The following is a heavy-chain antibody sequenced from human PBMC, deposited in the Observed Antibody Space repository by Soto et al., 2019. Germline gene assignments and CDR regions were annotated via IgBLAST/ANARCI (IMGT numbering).Heavy chain of an antibody. CDR2: MSPDSGNT. Sequence: ASVKVSCKTSGYTFTDYDINWVRQAAGQGLEYVGWMSPDSGNTGYSQQFQGRVTMTSNTSTSTAYMELSSLTSEDTAVYYCEVTTGYWGQGTMVTVSS. D-gene: IGHD1-1*01. V-gene: IGHV1-8*02. CDR3: EVTTGY. CDR1: GYTFTDYD. J-gene: IGHJ4*02.